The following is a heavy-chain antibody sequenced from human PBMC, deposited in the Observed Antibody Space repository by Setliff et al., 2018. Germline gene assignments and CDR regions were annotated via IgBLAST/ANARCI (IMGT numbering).Heavy chain of an antibody. CDR3: ARHYGGGYKHFDY. Sequence: SETLSLTCTVSGGSISSPSYFWGWVRQSPGKEMEWIATIYYSGSSYYNPSLKSRLTISVDTSKNLFSLKLSSVTTADTAVYYCARHYGGGYKHFDYWGQGTLVTVSS. CDR2: IYYSGSS. D-gene: IGHD5-12*01. CDR1: GGSISSPSYF. V-gene: IGHV4-39*01. J-gene: IGHJ4*02.